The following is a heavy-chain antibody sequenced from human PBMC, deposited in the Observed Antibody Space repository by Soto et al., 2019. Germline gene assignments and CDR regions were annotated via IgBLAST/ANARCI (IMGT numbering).Heavy chain of an antibody. CDR1: GFTFNHYA. CDR3: AKDKVDSSMWLDP. V-gene: IGHV3-23*01. J-gene: IGHJ5*02. Sequence: PGGSLRLSCAASGFTFNHYAMSWVRQLPGKGLEWVSVINDGGGTKYYADSVKGRFTISRDNSKNTLYLQMNSLRAEDTAVYYCAKDKVDSSMWLDPWGQGTLVNVSS. D-gene: IGHD6-6*01. CDR2: INDGGGTK.